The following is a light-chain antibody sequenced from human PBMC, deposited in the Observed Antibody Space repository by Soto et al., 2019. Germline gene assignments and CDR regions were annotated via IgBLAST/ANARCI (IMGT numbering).Light chain of an antibody. CDR1: SSDVGGYNY. J-gene: IGLJ2*01. V-gene: IGLV2-14*01. Sequence: QSVLTQPASVSGSPGQSITISCTGTSSDVGGYNYVSWYQQHPGKAPKLMIYEVSNRPSGVSFRFSGSKSGTSASLTISGLQAEDEADYYCSSYTTNTAHVFGGGTKLTVL. CDR3: SSYTTNTAHV. CDR2: EVS.